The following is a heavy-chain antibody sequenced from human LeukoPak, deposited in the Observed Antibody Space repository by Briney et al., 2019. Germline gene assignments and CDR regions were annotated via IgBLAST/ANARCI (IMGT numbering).Heavy chain of an antibody. J-gene: IGHJ6*02. CDR3: ARDGIAVAGRFLMDV. CDR2: ISSSSSTI. V-gene: IGHV3-48*04. Sequence: GGSLRLSCAASGFTFSSYSMNWVRQAPGKGLEWVSYISSSSSTIYYADSVKGRFTISRDNAKNSLYLQMNSLRAEDTAVYYCARDGIAVAGRFLMDVWGQGTTVTVSS. D-gene: IGHD6-19*01. CDR1: GFTFSSYS.